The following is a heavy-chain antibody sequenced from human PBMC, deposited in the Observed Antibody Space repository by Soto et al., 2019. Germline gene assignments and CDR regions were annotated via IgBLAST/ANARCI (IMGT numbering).Heavy chain of an antibody. CDR3: ARDSVRCSSTSCYTPYYYYGMDV. Sequence: GTAAEVSCKASCYRFASYGSSWVRQATGQGLEWMGWISAYNGNTNYAQKLQGRVTMTTDTSTSTAYMELRSLRSDDTAVYYCARDSVRCSSTSCYTPYYYYGMDVWGQGTKVTVS. CDR1: CYRFASYG. V-gene: IGHV1-18*01. J-gene: IGHJ6*02. CDR2: ISAYNGNT. D-gene: IGHD2-2*02.